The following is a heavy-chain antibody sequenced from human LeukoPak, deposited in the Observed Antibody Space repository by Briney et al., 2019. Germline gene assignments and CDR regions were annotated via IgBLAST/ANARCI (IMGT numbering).Heavy chain of an antibody. J-gene: IGHJ5*02. CDR1: GGTFSSYA. CDR2: IIPIFGTA. Sequence: GASVKVSCKASGGTFSSYAISWVRQAPGQGLEWMGGIIPIFGTANYAQKFQGRVTITADESTSTAYMELSSLRSEDTAVYYCARGSAAGLGEFDPWGQGTLVTVSS. D-gene: IGHD6-13*01. CDR3: ARGSAAGLGEFDP. V-gene: IGHV1-69*13.